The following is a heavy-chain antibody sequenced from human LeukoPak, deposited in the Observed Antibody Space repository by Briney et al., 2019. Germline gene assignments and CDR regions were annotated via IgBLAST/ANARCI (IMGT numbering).Heavy chain of an antibody. D-gene: IGHD6-13*01. V-gene: IGHV3-53*01. Sequence: GGSLRLSCAASGFTFDDYGMSWVRQAPGKGLEWVSVIYSGGSTYYADSVKGRFTISRDSSKNTLYLQMNSLRAEDTAVYYCARERDSSSRDAFDIWGQGTMVTVSS. CDR2: IYSGGST. J-gene: IGHJ3*02. CDR1: GFTFDDYG. CDR3: ARERDSSSRDAFDI.